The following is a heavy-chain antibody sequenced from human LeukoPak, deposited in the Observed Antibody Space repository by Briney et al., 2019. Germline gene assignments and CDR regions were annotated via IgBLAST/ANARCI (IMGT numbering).Heavy chain of an antibody. CDR3: ARASPVVAATENWFDP. CDR2: INPNSGGT. Sequence: GASAKVSCKASGYTFTGYYMHWVRQAPGQGLEWMGWINPNSGGTNYAQKFQGRVTMTRDMSTSTVYMELSSLRSEDTAVYYCARASPVVAATENWFDPWGQGTLVTVSS. V-gene: IGHV1-2*02. D-gene: IGHD2-15*01. CDR1: GYTFTGYY. J-gene: IGHJ5*02.